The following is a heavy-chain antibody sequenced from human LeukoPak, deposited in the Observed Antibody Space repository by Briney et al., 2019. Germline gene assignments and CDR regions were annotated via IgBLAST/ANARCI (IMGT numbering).Heavy chain of an antibody. V-gene: IGHV4-61*01. J-gene: IGHJ3*02. CDR2: IYYSGST. CDR1: GYSISSGYY. D-gene: IGHD1-26*01. CDR3: ARVLGATSKTYDAFDI. Sequence: SETLSLTCTVSGYSISSGYYWGWIRQPPGKGLEWIGYIYYSGSTNYNPSLKSRVTITVDTSKNQFSLKLSSVTAADTAVYYCARVLGATSKTYDAFDIWGQGTMVTVSS.